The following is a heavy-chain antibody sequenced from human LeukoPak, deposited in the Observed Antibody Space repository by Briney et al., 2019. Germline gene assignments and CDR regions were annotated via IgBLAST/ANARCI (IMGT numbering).Heavy chain of an antibody. D-gene: IGHD3-3*01. CDR1: GFTFSSYA. J-gene: IGHJ4*02. CDR3: ARDFYDFWSGYAY. V-gene: IGHV3-30-3*01. CDR2: ISYDGSNK. Sequence: PGRSLRLSCAASGFTFSSYAIHWARQAPGKGREWVAVISYDGSNKYYADSVKGRFTISRDNSENTLYLQMNSLRAEDTAVYYCARDFYDFWSGYAYWGQGTLVTVSS.